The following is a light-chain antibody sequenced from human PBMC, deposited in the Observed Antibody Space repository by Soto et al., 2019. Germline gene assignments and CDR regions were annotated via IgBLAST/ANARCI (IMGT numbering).Light chain of an antibody. V-gene: IGKV3-20*01. Sequence: EIVLTQSPGTLSLSPGERATLSCRASQSVSSSYLAWYQQKPGQAPRLLIYGASSRATGIPDRFSGSGSGTDFTLTISRLEPEDFAVYYCQQYGSSPTFGGGTKCEIK. J-gene: IGKJ4*01. CDR1: QSVSSSY. CDR3: QQYGSSPT. CDR2: GAS.